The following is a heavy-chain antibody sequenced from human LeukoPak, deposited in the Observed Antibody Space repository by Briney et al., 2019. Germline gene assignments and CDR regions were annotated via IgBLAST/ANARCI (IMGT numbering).Heavy chain of an antibody. J-gene: IGHJ6*03. CDR3: ARALIVGAYYYYYMDV. D-gene: IGHD1-26*01. V-gene: IGHV1-69*06. CDR2: IIPIFGTA. Sequence: GASVKVSCKASGGTFSSYAISWVRQAPGQGLEWMGGIIPIFGTANYAQKFQGRVTITADKSTSTAYMELSSLRSEDTAVYYCARALIVGAYYYYYMDVWGKGTTVTVSS. CDR1: GGTFSSYA.